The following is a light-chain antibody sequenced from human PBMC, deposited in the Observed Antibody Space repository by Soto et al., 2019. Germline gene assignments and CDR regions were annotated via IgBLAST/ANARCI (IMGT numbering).Light chain of an antibody. Sequence: EIVLTQSPGTLSLSPGERATLSCRASQSLSRRYLVWYQQKSGQAPRLLISGASSRATGIPDRFSGSGSGTDFTLTISSLEPEDFAVYYCQQYDTSPFSFGQGTKLEIK. CDR2: GAS. CDR1: QSLSRRY. J-gene: IGKJ2*01. V-gene: IGKV3-20*01. CDR3: QQYDTSPFS.